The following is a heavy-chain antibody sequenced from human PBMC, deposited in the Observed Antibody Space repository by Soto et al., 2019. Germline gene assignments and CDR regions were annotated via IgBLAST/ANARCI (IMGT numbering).Heavy chain of an antibody. D-gene: IGHD3-22*01. CDR3: ARALTYYYDIDY. CDR1: GFTFSSYA. CDR2: ISGSGGST. J-gene: IGHJ4*02. Sequence: GGSLRLSCAASGFTFSSYAMSWVRQAPGKGLEWVSAISGSGGSTYYADSVKGRFTISRDNAKNMLHLQMNSLRAEDTAVYYCARALTYYYDIDYWGQGTLVTVSS. V-gene: IGHV3-23*01.